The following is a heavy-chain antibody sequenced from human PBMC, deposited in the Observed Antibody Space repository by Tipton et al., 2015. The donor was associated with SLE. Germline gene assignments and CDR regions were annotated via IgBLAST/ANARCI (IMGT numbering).Heavy chain of an antibody. Sequence: TLSLTCPVSGGSVSSGDYFWSWIRQPPGKGLEWIGYIHYSGSTNYNPSLKSRVTLSLDTSKNQFSLKVNSVTAADTAVYYCARERRYSGSSRPFEIWGQGTMVNVSS. CDR1: GGSVSSGDYF. CDR2: IHYSGST. V-gene: IGHV4-61*08. J-gene: IGHJ3*02. D-gene: IGHD1-26*01. CDR3: ARERRYSGSSRPFEI.